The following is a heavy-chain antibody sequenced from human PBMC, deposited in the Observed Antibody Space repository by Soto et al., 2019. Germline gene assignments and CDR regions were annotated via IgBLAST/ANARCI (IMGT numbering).Heavy chain of an antibody. CDR3: ARDLGGRAKYYYYGMDV. CDR2: ISSSSSTI. Sequence: GGSLRLSCAASGFTFSSYSMNWVRQAPGKGLEWVSYISSSSSTIYYADSVKGRFTISRDNAKNSLYLQMNSLRDEDTAVYYCARDLGGRAKYYYYGMDVWGQGTTVTVSS. D-gene: IGHD2-15*01. V-gene: IGHV3-48*02. CDR1: GFTFSSYS. J-gene: IGHJ6*02.